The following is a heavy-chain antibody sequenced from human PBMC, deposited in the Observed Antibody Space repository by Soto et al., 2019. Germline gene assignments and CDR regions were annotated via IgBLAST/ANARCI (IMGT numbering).Heavy chain of an antibody. CDR2: IIPIFGTA. V-gene: IGHV1-69*01. J-gene: IGHJ6*02. CDR3: ERARVPAAIVGMDV. Sequence: QVQLVQSGAEVKKPGSSVKVSCKASGGTFSSYAISWVRQAPGQGLEWMGGIIPIFGTANYAQKFQGRVTITADESTSTAYMELSNLRSEDTAVYYCERARVPAAIVGMDVWGQGTTVTVSS. D-gene: IGHD2-2*02. CDR1: GGTFSSYA.